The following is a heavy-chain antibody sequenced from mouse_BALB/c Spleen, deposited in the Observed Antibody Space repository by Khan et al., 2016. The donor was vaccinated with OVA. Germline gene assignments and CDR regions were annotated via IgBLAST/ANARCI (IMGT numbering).Heavy chain of an antibody. CDR2: IWSGGST. V-gene: IGHV2-2*02. CDR3: ARIFIGTTDYAMDY. CDR1: GFSLTSYG. D-gene: IGHD2-14*01. Sequence: QVQLKQSGPGLVQPSQSLSITCTVSGFSLTSYGVHWVRQSPGKGLEWLGVIWSGGSTDYNAAFISRLSISKDNSKSQVFFKMNSLQANDTAIYYCARIFIGTTDYAMDYWGQGISVTVSS. J-gene: IGHJ4*01.